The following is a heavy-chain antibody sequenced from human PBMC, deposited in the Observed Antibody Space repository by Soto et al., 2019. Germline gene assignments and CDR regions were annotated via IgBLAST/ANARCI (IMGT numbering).Heavy chain of an antibody. Sequence: PGGSLRLSCAASGFTFSSYSMNWVRQAPGKGLEWVSYISSSSSTIYYADSVKGRFTISRDNAKNSLYLQMNSLRAEDTAVYYCARDGGYCSGGSCWGYYMDVWGKGTTVTVSS. CDR2: ISSSSSTI. J-gene: IGHJ6*03. CDR3: ARDGGYCSGGSCWGYYMDV. D-gene: IGHD2-15*01. CDR1: GFTFSSYS. V-gene: IGHV3-48*01.